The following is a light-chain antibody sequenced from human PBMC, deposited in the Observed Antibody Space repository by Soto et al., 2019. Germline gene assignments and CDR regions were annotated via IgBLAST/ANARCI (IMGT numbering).Light chain of an antibody. CDR2: GAS. J-gene: IGKJ1*01. Sequence: EIVLTQSPGTLSLSPGERATLSCRASQSVSSDYFAWYQQKRGQAPRPLIYGASNRATGIQDRFSGSESGTDFTLTISRLEPGDFAVYYCQQYVRSPWTFGQGTKVEIK. V-gene: IGKV3-20*01. CDR1: QSVSSDY. CDR3: QQYVRSPWT.